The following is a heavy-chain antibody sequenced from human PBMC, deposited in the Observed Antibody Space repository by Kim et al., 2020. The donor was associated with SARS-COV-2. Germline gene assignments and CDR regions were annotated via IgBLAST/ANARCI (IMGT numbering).Heavy chain of an antibody. D-gene: IGHD1-26*01. CDR1: GFTFSSYS. J-gene: IGHJ3*02. CDR2: ISSSSSTI. Sequence: GGSLRLSCAASGFTFSSYSMNWVRQAPGKGLEWVSYISSSSSTIYYADSVKGRFTISRDNAKNSLYLQMNSLRDEDTAVYYCARDGGTWELLATDAFDIWGQGTMVTVSS. V-gene: IGHV3-48*02. CDR3: ARDGGTWELLATDAFDI.